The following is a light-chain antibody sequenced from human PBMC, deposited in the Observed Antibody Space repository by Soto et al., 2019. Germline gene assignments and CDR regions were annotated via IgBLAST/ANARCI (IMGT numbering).Light chain of an antibody. CDR2: DAS. J-gene: IGKJ4*01. V-gene: IGKV1-5*01. CDR1: QGISSW. CDR3: QQYNSYSLT. Sequence: DIQMTQSPSSVSASVGDTVTVTCRASQGISSWLAWYQQKPGKAPKLLIYDASSLESGVPSRFSGSGSGTEFTLTISSLQPDDFATYYCQQYNSYSLTFGGGTKVDIK.